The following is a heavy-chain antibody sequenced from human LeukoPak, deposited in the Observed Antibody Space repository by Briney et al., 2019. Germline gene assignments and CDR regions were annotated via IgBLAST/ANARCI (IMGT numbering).Heavy chain of an antibody. CDR2: ISSNGCRT. Sequence: PGGSLRLSCAASGFTFSKAWMSWVRQAPGQGVECVSHISSNGCRTYYALPVKGRFPISREHSKNTLYLQMSVVSAEDTAFFYRVKDFLVSEVVAGTPWGQGTMVSVSS. CDR3: VKDFLVSEVVAGTP. J-gene: IGHJ4*02. D-gene: IGHD6-19*01. V-gene: IGHV3-64D*06. CDR1: GFTFSKAW.